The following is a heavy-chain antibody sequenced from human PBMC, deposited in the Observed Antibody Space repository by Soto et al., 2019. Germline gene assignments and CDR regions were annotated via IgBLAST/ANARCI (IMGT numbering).Heavy chain of an antibody. D-gene: IGHD1-1*01. Sequence: ASVKVSCKASGYTFSSYDINWVRQATGQGPEWMGWMNPNSGNTGYAQKFQGRVTMTRNTSISTAYMELSSLRSEDTAGYYCARGKLTYFDYWGQGTLVTVSS. V-gene: IGHV1-8*01. J-gene: IGHJ4*02. CDR2: MNPNSGNT. CDR1: GYTFSSYD. CDR3: ARGKLTYFDY.